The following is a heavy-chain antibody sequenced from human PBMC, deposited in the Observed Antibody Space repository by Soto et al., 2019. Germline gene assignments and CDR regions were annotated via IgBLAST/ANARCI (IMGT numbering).Heavy chain of an antibody. CDR1: GYTFTSYY. D-gene: IGHD1-1*01. CDR2: INAGNGNT. Sequence: GASVKVSCKASGYTFTSYYMHWVRQAPGQRLEWMGWINAGNGNTKYSQKFQGRVTITRDTSASTAYMELSSLRSEDTAVYYCARRTGTTMSLDYWGQGTLVTVSS. V-gene: IGHV1-3*01. J-gene: IGHJ4*02. CDR3: ARRTGTTMSLDY.